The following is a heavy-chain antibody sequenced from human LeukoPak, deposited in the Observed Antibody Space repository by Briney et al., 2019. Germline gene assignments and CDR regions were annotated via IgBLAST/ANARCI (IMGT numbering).Heavy chain of an antibody. Sequence: GESLKISCKGSGYSFTSYWIGWVRQMPGKGLEWMGIIFPGDSDTRYSPSFQGQVTISADKSISTAYLQWSSLKASDTAMYCCARLDKLGPLRRPVFDYWGQGTLVTVSS. CDR3: ARLDKLGPLRRPVFDY. V-gene: IGHV5-51*01. CDR1: GYSFTSYW. J-gene: IGHJ4*02. CDR2: IFPGDSDT. D-gene: IGHD7-27*01.